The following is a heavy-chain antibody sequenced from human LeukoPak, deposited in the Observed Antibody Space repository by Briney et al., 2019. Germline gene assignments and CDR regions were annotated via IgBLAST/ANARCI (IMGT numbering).Heavy chain of an antibody. D-gene: IGHD3-22*01. V-gene: IGHV3-7*01. CDR2: IKQDGSEK. CDR1: GFTFSSYW. J-gene: IGHJ3*02. CDR3: ARCAYYYDSSGYPYDAFDI. Sequence: GGSLRLSCAASGFTFSSYWMSWVRQAPGKGLEWVANIKQDGSEKYYVDSVKGRFTISRDNAKNSLYLQMNSLRAEDTAVYYCARCAYYYDSSGYPYDAFDIWGQGTMVTVSS.